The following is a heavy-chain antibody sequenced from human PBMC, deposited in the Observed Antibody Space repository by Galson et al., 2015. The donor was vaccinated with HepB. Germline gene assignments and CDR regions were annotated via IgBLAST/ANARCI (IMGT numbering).Heavy chain of an antibody. Sequence: SLRLSCAASGFPFSDYYMSWIRQAPGKGLEWVSYITSSGSTKYYADSVKGRFTISRDNVENSLYLQMDSLRAEDTAVYYCARDAGDYVYYYYMDVWGKGTTVTVSS. CDR3: ARDAGDYVYYYYMDV. CDR2: ITSSGSTK. D-gene: IGHD4-17*01. J-gene: IGHJ6*03. V-gene: IGHV3-11*01. CDR1: GFPFSDYY.